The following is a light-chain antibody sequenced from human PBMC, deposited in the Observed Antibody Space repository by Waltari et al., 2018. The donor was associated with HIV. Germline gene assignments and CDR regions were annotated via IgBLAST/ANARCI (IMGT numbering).Light chain of an antibody. CDR2: GIS. J-gene: IGKJ4*01. CDR3: QQSNTFPLT. CDR1: QGVSSW. Sequence: DIQVTQSPSSVSASVGDRVTIPCRASQGVSSWLAWYQQRPGKAPKLLIYGISTLQSGVPSRFSGGGSGTDFTLTINSLQTEDSATYYCQQSNTFPLTFGGGTKVEIK. V-gene: IGKV1-12*01.